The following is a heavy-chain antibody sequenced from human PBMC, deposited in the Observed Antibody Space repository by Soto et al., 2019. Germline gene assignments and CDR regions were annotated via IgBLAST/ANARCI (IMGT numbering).Heavy chain of an antibody. D-gene: IGHD3-3*01. V-gene: IGHV4-39*01. CDR1: GGSISSSSYY. J-gene: IGHJ4*02. CDR2: IYYSGST. CDR3: ARHPRWSGYYHDY. Sequence: QLQLQESGPGLVKPSETLSLTCTVSGGSISSSSYYWGWIRQPPGKGLEWIGSIYYSGSTYYNPSLKSRVTISVDTSKNQFSLKLSSVTAADTAVYYCARHPRWSGYYHDYWGQGTLVTVSS.